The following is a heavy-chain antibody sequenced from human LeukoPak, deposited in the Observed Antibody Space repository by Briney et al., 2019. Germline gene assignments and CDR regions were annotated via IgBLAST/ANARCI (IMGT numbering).Heavy chain of an antibody. D-gene: IGHD6-6*01. CDR1: GFTFSSYW. CDR3: ARGYSSSKMVSEPYYFDY. V-gene: IGHV3-74*01. CDR2: INSDGRST. J-gene: IGHJ4*02. Sequence: PGGSLRLSCAASGFTFSSYWMHWVRQAPGKWLVWVSRINSDGRSTNYADSVKGRFTISRDNAKNTLYLQTNSLRAEDTAVYYCARGYSSSKMVSEPYYFDYWGQGTLVTVSS.